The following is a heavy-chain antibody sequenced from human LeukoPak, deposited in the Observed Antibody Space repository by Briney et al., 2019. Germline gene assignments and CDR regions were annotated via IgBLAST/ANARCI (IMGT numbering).Heavy chain of an antibody. J-gene: IGHJ4*02. CDR1: GDSFTSYW. Sequence: GESLKISCKVSGDSFTSYWIGWVRQMPGKGLEWMGIIYPGDSDTRYSPSFQGQVTISADKSISTAYLQWSSLKASDTAMYYCARRTFGGSYNGYFDYWGQGTLVTVSS. V-gene: IGHV5-51*01. CDR3: ARRTFGGSYNGYFDY. D-gene: IGHD1-26*01. CDR2: IYPGDSDT.